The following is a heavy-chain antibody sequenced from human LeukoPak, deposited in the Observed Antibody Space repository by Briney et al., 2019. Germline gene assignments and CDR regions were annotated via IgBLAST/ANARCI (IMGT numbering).Heavy chain of an antibody. D-gene: IGHD3-9*01. CDR1: GFTFSSYG. CDR3: ATETPPRGYFDLFPPTYYYGMDV. Sequence: GGSLRLSCAASGFTFSSYGMNWVRQAPGKGLEGVSTIRGSGGRKYYADSVKGRFTISRDNSKNTLCLQMNSLRDEHTAVYYSATETPPRGYFDLFPPTYYYGMDVWGKGTTVPVSS. V-gene: IGHV3-23*01. CDR2: IRGSGGRK. J-gene: IGHJ6*04.